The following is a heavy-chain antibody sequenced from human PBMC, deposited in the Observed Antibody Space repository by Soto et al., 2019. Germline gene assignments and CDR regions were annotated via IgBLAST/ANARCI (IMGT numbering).Heavy chain of an antibody. CDR1: GGTFSHYT. J-gene: IGHJ4*02. CDR3: TRDWEITVSTWSFGGF. V-gene: IGHV1-69*08. CDR2: IIPFHGVT. D-gene: IGHD3-10*01. Sequence: QVQLVQSGAEVKKPGSSVKVSCKASGGTFSHYTINWVRQAPGQGLEWMGRIIPFHGVTNYAQKFQARVTINADKSTSTAYMELSVRRFEYTAMYYCTRDWEITVSTWSFGGFWGRGTLVTVSS.